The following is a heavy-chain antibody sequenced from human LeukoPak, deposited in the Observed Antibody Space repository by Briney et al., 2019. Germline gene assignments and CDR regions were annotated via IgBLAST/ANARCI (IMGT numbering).Heavy chain of an antibody. CDR2: ISYDGSNK. CDR1: GFTFSTST. V-gene: IGHV3-30*09. D-gene: IGHD3-22*01. CDR3: ARPLSNGYFHDSGGYYPYAMDA. Sequence: GRSLRLSCAASGFTFSTSTMHWVRQAPGKGLEWVAVISYDGSNKFYADSVKGRFAISRDNSKNTLYLQMNSLRGYDSAVYYCARPLSNGYFHDSGGYYPYAMDAWGQGTTVTVSS. J-gene: IGHJ6*02.